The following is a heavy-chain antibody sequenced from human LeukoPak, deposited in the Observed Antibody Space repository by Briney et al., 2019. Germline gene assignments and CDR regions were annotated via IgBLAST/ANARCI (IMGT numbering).Heavy chain of an antibody. Sequence: SETLSLTCAVSGGSISSSHWWNWVRQPPGKGLEWIGEINHAGSTSYNRSLKSRVTISLNKSKTQFSLRLNSVTAADTAVYYCARLLPPYSSSVVNWFDPWGQGTLVTVSS. CDR1: GGSISSSHW. V-gene: IGHV4-4*02. CDR3: ARLLPPYSSSVVNWFDP. D-gene: IGHD6-13*01. J-gene: IGHJ5*02. CDR2: INHAGST.